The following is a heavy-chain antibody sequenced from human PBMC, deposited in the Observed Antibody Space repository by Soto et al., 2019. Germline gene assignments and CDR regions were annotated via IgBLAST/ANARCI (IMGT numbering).Heavy chain of an antibody. J-gene: IGHJ4*02. CDR2: IDYSGTT. Sequence: TSETLSLTCTVSGGSISSYYWSRIRQPPGKGLQWIGYIDYSGTTNYNPSLKSRVTISVDTSKNQFSLKLSSVTAADTAVYYCANSGWYRDYFDYWGQGTLVTVSS. V-gene: IGHV4-59*01. CDR3: ANSGWYRDYFDY. CDR1: GGSISSYY. D-gene: IGHD6-19*01.